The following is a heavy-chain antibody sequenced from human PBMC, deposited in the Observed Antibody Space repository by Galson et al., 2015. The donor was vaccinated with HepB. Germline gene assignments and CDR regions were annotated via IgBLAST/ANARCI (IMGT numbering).Heavy chain of an antibody. V-gene: IGHV1-18*01. CDR3: ARDSYCSGGSCYSGYFQH. CDR1: GYTFTSYG. D-gene: IGHD2-15*01. Sequence: SVKVSCKASGYTFTSYGISWVRQAPGQGLEWMGWISAYNGNTNYAQKLQGRVTMTTDTSTSTAYMELRSLRSDDTAVYYCARDSYCSGGSCYSGYFQHWGQGTLVTVSS. CDR2: ISAYNGNT. J-gene: IGHJ1*01.